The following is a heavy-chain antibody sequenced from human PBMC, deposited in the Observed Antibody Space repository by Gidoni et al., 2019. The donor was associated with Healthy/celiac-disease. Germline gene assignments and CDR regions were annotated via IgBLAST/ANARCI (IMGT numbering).Heavy chain of an antibody. Sequence: EVQLLGSGGGLVQPGGSLRLCWASSGITFSSYAKTWVPQAPGKGLEWVSAISGMCASTFYADAVKGRFTISRDYSKNTLDLQMNSLRAEDTAVYYCAKPSRGCTPGIFTSPCAFDYWGQGTLVTVSS. V-gene: IGHV3-23*01. CDR1: GITFSSYA. CDR3: AKPSRGCTPGIFTSPCAFDY. J-gene: IGHJ4*02. CDR2: ISGMCAST. D-gene: IGHD3-3*01.